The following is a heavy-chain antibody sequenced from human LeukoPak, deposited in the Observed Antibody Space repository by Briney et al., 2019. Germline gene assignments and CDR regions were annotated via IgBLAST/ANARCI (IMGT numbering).Heavy chain of an antibody. V-gene: IGHV1-2*02. Sequence: ASVKVSCKASGYTFTGYYMHWVRQAPGQGLEWMGWINPNSGGTNYAQKFQGRVTMTRNSSIDTAYMELSGLRSEDTAVYYCTRRSLSGSSRDYWGQGTLLTVSS. D-gene: IGHD1-26*01. CDR3: TRRSLSGSSRDY. CDR2: INPNSGGT. J-gene: IGHJ4*02. CDR1: GYTFTGYY.